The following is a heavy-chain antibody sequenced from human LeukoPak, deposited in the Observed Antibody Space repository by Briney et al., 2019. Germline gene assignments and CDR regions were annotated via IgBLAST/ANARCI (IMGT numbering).Heavy chain of an antibody. CDR3: ARTAGYSGGVDY. J-gene: IGHJ4*02. CDR1: GGSISSYY. D-gene: IGHD5-12*01. Sequence: SETLSLTCTVSGGSISSYYWSWIRQPPGKGLEWIGYIYYSGSTNYNPSLKNRVTISVDTSKNQFSLKLSSVTAADTAVYYCARTAGYSGGVDYWGQGTLVTVSS. CDR2: IYYSGST. V-gene: IGHV4-59*01.